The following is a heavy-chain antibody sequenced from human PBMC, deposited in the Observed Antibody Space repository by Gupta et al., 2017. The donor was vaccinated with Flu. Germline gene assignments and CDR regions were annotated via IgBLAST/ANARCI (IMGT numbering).Heavy chain of an antibody. CDR3: AKDFGTTVAGFDY. Sequence: QVQLVESGGGVVQPGRSLRLSCAASGFTFSSYGMHWVRQAPGKGLEWVAVISYDGSNKYYADSVKGRFTISRDNSKNTLYLQMNSLRAEDTAVYYCAKDFGTTVAGFDYWGQGTLVTVSS. D-gene: IGHD6-19*01. CDR1: GFTFSSYG. CDR2: ISYDGSNK. J-gene: IGHJ4*02. V-gene: IGHV3-30*18.